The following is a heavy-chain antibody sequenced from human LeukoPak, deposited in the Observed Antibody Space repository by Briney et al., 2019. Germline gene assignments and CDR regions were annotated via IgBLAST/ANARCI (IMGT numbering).Heavy chain of an antibody. CDR3: ARSYSSGPPHY. J-gene: IGHJ4*02. CDR2: INPSGGST. CDR1: GYTFTSYY. D-gene: IGHD6-19*01. Sequence: GASVTVSCKASGYTFTSYYMHWVRQAPGQGLEWMGIINPSGGSTSYAQKFQGRVTMTRDTSTSTVYMELSSLRSEDTAVYYCARSYSSGPPHYWGQGTLVTVSS. V-gene: IGHV1-46*01.